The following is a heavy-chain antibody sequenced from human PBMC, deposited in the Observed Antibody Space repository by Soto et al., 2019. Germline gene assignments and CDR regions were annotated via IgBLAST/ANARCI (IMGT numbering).Heavy chain of an antibody. Sequence: QVQLQELGPGLVKPSQTMSLTCTVSGGSISDGYYWSWIRQHPGKSLEWIGSISYSGSTSYNPSLKSRLTISVERSKSQFSLNLSSVTAADTAVYYCARRDRSGYSYWLDTWGQGTLVTVSS. CDR2: ISYSGST. CDR3: ARRDRSGYSYWLDT. J-gene: IGHJ5*02. CDR1: GGSISDGYY. D-gene: IGHD3-22*01. V-gene: IGHV4-31*03.